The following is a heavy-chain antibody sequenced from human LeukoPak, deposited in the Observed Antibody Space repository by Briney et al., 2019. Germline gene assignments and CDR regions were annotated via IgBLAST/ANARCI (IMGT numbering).Heavy chain of an antibody. CDR2: ISSTSRTI. CDR3: ASFYEGRDNYYYGMDV. V-gene: IGHV3-48*02. J-gene: IGHJ6*02. CDR1: GFTFSSYS. Sequence: GGSLRLSCAASGFTFSSYSMNWVRQAPGKGLEWVSYISSTSRTIYYADSVKGRFTISRDNAKNSLYLQVNSLRDEDTAVYYCASFYEGRDNYYYGMDVWGQGTTVTVSS. D-gene: IGHD3-10*01.